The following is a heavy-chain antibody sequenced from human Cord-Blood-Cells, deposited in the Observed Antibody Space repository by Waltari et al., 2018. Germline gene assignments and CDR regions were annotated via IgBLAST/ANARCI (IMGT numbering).Heavy chain of an antibody. V-gene: IGHV4-31*03. J-gene: IGHJ2*01. Sequence: QVQLQESGPGLVKPSQTLSLTCTVSGGSISSGGYYWSWTRQHPGKGLGWIGYIYYSGSTYYNPSLKSRVTISVDTSKNQFSLKLSSVTAADTAVYYCARSGEISPRGTPYWYFDLWGRGTLVTVSS. CDR1: GGSISSGGYY. D-gene: IGHD3-10*01. CDR2: IYYSGST. CDR3: ARSGEISPRGTPYWYFDL.